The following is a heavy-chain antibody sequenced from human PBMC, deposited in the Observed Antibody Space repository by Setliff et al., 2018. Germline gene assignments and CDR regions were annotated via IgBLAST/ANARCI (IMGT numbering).Heavy chain of an antibody. CDR2: SNAGNGNT. V-gene: IGHV1-3*01. Sequence: ASVKVSCKASGYTFTSYAMHWVRQAPGQMLEWMGWSNAGNGNTNYAQKLQGRVTMTTDTSTSTADMELRSLRSDDTAVYSCARVHTYYYGSGSYGGRYYFDYWGQGTLVTVSS. D-gene: IGHD3-10*01. J-gene: IGHJ4*02. CDR3: ARVHTYYYGSGSYGGRYYFDY. CDR1: GYTFTSYA.